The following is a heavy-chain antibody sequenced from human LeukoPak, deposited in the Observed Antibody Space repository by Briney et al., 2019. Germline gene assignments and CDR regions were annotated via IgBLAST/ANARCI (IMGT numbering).Heavy chain of an antibody. CDR3: AGPVGASGALDAFDI. J-gene: IGHJ3*02. V-gene: IGHV4-39*02. CDR1: CGPISSSSYF. D-gene: IGHD1-26*01. Sequence: SETLSLTCTVSCGPISSSSYFWGRIRQPPTKGLEWIASIYYSGSTYYHPSLRRVVTIAVDTTKNHSSLKLSAVTAADTAVYYGAGPVGASGALDAFDIWGQGTMVTVSS. CDR2: IYYSGST.